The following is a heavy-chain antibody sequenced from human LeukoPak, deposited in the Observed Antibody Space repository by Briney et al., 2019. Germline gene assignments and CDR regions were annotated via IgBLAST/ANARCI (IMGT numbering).Heavy chain of an antibody. J-gene: IGHJ6*02. CDR3: ARDVPKDGCGMDV. V-gene: IGHV3-30*03. CDR1: GFTFSSYG. D-gene: IGHD5-24*01. CDR2: ISYDGSNK. Sequence: GGSLRLSCAASGFTFSSYGMHWVRQAPGKGLEWVAVISYDGSNKYYADSVKGRFTISRDNARNTLYLQMNSLRAEDTAVYYCARDVPKDGCGMDVWGQGTTVTVSS.